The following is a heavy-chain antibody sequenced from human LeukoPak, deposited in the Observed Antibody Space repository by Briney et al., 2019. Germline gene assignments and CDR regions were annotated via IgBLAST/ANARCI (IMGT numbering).Heavy chain of an antibody. Sequence: PSETLSLTCAVYGGSFSGYYWSWIRQPPGKGLEWIGEINHSGSTNYNPSLKSRVTISVDTSKNQFSLKLSSVTAADTAVYYCARDPLRYCSGGSCFLYYGMDVWGQGTTVTVSS. CDR1: GGSFSGYY. CDR3: ARDPLRYCSGGSCFLYYGMDV. D-gene: IGHD2-15*01. CDR2: INHSGST. V-gene: IGHV4-34*01. J-gene: IGHJ6*02.